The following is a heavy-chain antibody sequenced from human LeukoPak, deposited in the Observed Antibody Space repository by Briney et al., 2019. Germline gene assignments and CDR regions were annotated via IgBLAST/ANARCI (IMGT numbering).Heavy chain of an antibody. V-gene: IGHV3-30*04. CDR2: ISNDGSNS. J-gene: IGHJ4*02. D-gene: IGHD4-17*01. CDR3: ARAFSTTAFDY. CDR1: GFTFSSYA. Sequence: GGSLRLSCTASGFTFSSYAMSWVRQAPGKGLEWVAVISNDGSNSYYADSVKGRFTISRDNSKNTLYLQMNILRAEDTAVYYCARAFSTTAFDYWGQGTLVTVSS.